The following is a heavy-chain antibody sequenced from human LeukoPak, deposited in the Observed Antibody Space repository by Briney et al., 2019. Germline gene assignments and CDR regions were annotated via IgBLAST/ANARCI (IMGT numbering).Heavy chain of an antibody. J-gene: IGHJ4*02. CDR1: GFTFSSYA. CDR3: AKPYSSSYYFDY. Sequence: PGGSLRLSCAASGFTFSSYAMSWARQAPGKGLEWVSAISGSGGSTYYADSVKGRFTISRDNSKNTLYLQMNSLRAEDTAVYYCAKPYSSSYYFDYWGQGTLVTVSS. V-gene: IGHV3-23*01. D-gene: IGHD6-13*01. CDR2: ISGSGGST.